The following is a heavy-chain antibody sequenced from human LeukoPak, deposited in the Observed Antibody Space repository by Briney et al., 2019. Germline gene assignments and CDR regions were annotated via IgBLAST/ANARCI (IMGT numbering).Heavy chain of an antibody. CDR3: ARDLRYSSGWSASGMDV. CDR1: GGTFSSYA. D-gene: IGHD6-19*01. Sequence: ASVKVSCKASGGTFSSYAISWVRQAPGQGLEWMGGIIPIFGTANYAQKFQGRVTMTTDTSTSTAYMELRSLRSDDTAVYYCARDLRYSSGWSASGMDVWGKGTTVTISS. V-gene: IGHV1-69*05. CDR2: IIPIFGTA. J-gene: IGHJ6*03.